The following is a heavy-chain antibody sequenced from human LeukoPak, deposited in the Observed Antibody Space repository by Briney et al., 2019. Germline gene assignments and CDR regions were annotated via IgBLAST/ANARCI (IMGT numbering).Heavy chain of an antibody. CDR2: IYYSGST. Sequence: SETLSLTCTVSGGSISSYYWSWIRQPPGKGLEWIGSIYYSGSTYYNPSLKSRVTISVDTSKNQFSLKLSSVTAADTAVYYCAREGAAGTIDYWGQGTLVTVSS. CDR3: AREGAAGTIDY. V-gene: IGHV4-59*12. J-gene: IGHJ4*02. D-gene: IGHD6-19*01. CDR1: GGSISSYY.